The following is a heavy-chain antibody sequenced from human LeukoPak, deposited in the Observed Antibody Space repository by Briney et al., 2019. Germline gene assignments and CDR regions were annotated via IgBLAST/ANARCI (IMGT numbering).Heavy chain of an antibody. V-gene: IGHV4-4*09. CDR3: VQSTGWPGFDY. Sequence: SETLSLTCTTSGAPISRFFWSWVRQPPGKGLEWIGNIYNGVPTFFNPSLKSRVSISVDTSKGQFSLQLASVTAADTAVCYCVQSTGWPGFDYWGQGILVTVSS. J-gene: IGHJ4*02. D-gene: IGHD6-19*01. CDR2: IYNGVPT. CDR1: GAPISRFF.